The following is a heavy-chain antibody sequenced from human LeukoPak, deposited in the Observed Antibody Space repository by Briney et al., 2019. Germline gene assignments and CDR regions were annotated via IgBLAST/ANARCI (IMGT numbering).Heavy chain of an antibody. V-gene: IGHV4-38-2*02. CDR3: AREGSGSYYN. CDR2: IYHSGST. Sequence: SETLFLTCTVSGYSISSGYYWGWIQQPPGKGLEWIGSIYHSGSTYYNPSLKSRVTISVDTSKNQFSLKLCSVTAADTAVYYCAREGSGSYYNWGQGTLVTVSS. CDR1: GYSISSGYY. J-gene: IGHJ4*02. D-gene: IGHD1-26*01.